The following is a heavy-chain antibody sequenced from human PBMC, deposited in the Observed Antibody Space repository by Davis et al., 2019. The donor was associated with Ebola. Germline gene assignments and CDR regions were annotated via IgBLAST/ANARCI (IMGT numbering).Heavy chain of an antibody. CDR1: GGSIGSFY. CDR3: VKDSSNIWFDI. D-gene: IGHD2/OR15-2a*01. V-gene: IGHV3-53*01. CDR2: FGTGGDT. Sequence: ETLSLTCTVSGGSIGSFYWSWVRQAPGKGLEWVSTFGTGGDTYYADSVKGRFAISRDNSRGTLYLQMNSLRVEDSAIYYCVKDSSNIWFDIWGQGTLVTVSS. J-gene: IGHJ3*02.